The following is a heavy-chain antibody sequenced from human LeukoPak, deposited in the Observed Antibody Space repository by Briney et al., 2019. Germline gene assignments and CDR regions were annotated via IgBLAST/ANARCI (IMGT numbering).Heavy chain of an antibody. CDR3: GKAFPPLRVAAAGDY. D-gene: IGHD6-25*01. J-gene: IGHJ4*02. CDR2: ISYMGDHR. Sequence: PGESLRLSCTASGFTFSDCDMNWFRQAPGKGLQWVSSISYMGDHRYYADSAKGRFTISRDNAKNSLYLQMDNLRADDTAVYYCGKAFPPLRVAAAGDYWGQGTLVTLSS. V-gene: IGHV3-21*06. CDR1: GFTFSDCD.